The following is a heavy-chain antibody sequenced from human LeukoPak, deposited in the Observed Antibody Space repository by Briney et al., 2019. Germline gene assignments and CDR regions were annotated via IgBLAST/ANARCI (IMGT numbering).Heavy chain of an antibody. CDR2: IYSGGST. V-gene: IGHV3-53*01. CDR3: ARLGGSGSPPFYYYGMDV. D-gene: IGHD3-10*01. J-gene: IGHJ6*02. Sequence: GGSLRLSCAASGFTVSSSYMSWVRQAPGKGLEWVSVIYSGGSTYYADSVKGRFTISRDNSKNTLYLQMNSLRAEDTAVYYCARLGGSGSPPFYYYGMDVWGQGTTVTVSS. CDR1: GFTVSSSY.